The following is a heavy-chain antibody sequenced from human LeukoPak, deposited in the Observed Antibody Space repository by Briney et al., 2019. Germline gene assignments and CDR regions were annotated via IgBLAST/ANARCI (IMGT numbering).Heavy chain of an antibody. J-gene: IGHJ5*02. V-gene: IGHV3-48*01. CDR2: ISSSSSTI. Sequence: GGSLRLSCAASGFTFSSYSMNWVRQAPGKGLEWVSYISSSSSTIYYADSVKGRFTISRDNAKNSLYLQINSLRAEDTAVYYCAGDSPRLPARGWFDAWGQGTLVTVSS. CDR1: GFTFSSYS. CDR3: AGDSPRLPARGWFDA. D-gene: IGHD2-2*01.